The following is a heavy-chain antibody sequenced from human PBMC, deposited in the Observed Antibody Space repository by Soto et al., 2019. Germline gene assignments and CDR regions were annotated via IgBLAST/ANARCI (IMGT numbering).Heavy chain of an antibody. D-gene: IGHD1-26*01. Sequence: SETLSLTCTVSGGSISSYYWSWIRQPPGKGLEWIGYIYYSGSTNYNPSLKSRVTISVDTSKNQFSLKLSSVTAADTAVYYCARGGAEWEQDAFDIWGQGTMVTVSS. CDR2: IYYSGST. CDR1: GGSISSYY. J-gene: IGHJ3*02. CDR3: ARGGAEWEQDAFDI. V-gene: IGHV4-59*01.